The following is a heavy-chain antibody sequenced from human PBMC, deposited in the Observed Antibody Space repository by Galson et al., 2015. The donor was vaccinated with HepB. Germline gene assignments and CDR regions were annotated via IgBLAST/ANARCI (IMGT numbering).Heavy chain of an antibody. Sequence: SVKVSCKASGGTFSGYAISWVRQAPGQGLEWMGGIIPIFGTTNYGQRFRGRVTITADESTSTAYMELSSLRSEDTAVYYCARGNYYYDSSGTWDRHAGNDAFDIWGQGTMVTVSS. V-gene: IGHV1-69*13. J-gene: IGHJ3*02. CDR2: IIPIFGTT. CDR1: GGTFSGYA. CDR3: ARGNYYYDSSGTWDRHAGNDAFDI. D-gene: IGHD3-22*01.